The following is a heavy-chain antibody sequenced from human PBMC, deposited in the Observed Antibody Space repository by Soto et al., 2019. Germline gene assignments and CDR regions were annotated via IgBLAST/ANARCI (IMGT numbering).Heavy chain of an antibody. Sequence: SETLSLTCTVSGGSISSSSYYWGWIRQPPGKGLEWIGSIYYSGSTYYNPSLKSRVTISVDTSKNQFSLKLSSVTAADTAVYYGARHFPVELELIDYWGQGNLVTVSS. J-gene: IGHJ4*02. CDR2: IYYSGST. V-gene: IGHV4-39*01. CDR3: ARHFPVELELIDY. D-gene: IGHD1-7*01. CDR1: GGSISSSSYY.